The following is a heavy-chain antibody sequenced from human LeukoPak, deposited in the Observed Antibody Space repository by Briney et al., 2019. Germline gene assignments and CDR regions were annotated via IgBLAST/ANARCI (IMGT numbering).Heavy chain of an antibody. J-gene: IGHJ4*02. CDR1: GFTFSGSA. D-gene: IGHD3-22*01. CDR3: AKDDSPY. CDR2: IRSKANSYAT. V-gene: IGHV3-73*01. Sequence: GGSLRLSCAASGFTFSGSAMHWVRQASGKGLEWVGRIRSKANSYATAYAASVKGWFTISRDNSKNTLYLQMNSLRAEDTAVYYCAKDDSPYWGQGTLVTVSS.